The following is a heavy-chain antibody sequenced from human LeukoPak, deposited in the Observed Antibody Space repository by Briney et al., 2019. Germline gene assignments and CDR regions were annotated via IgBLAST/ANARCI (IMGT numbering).Heavy chain of an antibody. CDR2: ISSSGSTI. CDR1: GFTFGSYE. Sequence: GGSLRLSCAASGFTFGSYEMNWVRQAPGKGLEWVSYISSSGSTIYYADSVKGRFTISRDNAKNSLYLQMNSLRAEDTAVYYCASEDIVATRIPFDYWGQGTLVTVSS. CDR3: ASEDIVATRIPFDY. D-gene: IGHD5-12*01. V-gene: IGHV3-48*03. J-gene: IGHJ4*02.